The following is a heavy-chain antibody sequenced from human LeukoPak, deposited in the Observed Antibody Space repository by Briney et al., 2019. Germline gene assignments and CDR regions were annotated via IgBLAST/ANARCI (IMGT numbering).Heavy chain of an antibody. CDR3: ARGYSSSWWGYYYYYMDV. Sequence: ASVKVSCKASGYTFTGYYMHWVRQAPGQGLEWMGWINPNSGGTNYAQKFQGRVTMTRDTSISTAYMELSRLRSDDTAVYYCARGYSSSWWGYYYYYMDVWGKGTTVTISS. V-gene: IGHV1-2*02. CDR1: GYTFTGYY. J-gene: IGHJ6*03. D-gene: IGHD6-13*01. CDR2: INPNSGGT.